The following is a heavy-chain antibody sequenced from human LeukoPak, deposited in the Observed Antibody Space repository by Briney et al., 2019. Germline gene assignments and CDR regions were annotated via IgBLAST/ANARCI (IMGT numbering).Heavy chain of an antibody. D-gene: IGHD5-12*01. CDR1: GFTFSSYD. CDR3: ARGRGYSGFLASWFDP. CDR2: IGTAGDT. J-gene: IGHJ5*02. V-gene: IGHV3-13*01. Sequence: PGGSLRLSCAASGFTFSSYDMHWVRQATGKGLECVSAIGTAGDTYYPGSVKGRFTISRENAKNSLYLRMNSLRAGDTAVYYCARGRGYSGFLASWFDPWGQGTLVTVSS.